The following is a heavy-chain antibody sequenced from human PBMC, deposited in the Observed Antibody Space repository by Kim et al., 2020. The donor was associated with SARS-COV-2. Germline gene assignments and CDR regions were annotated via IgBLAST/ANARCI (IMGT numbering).Heavy chain of an antibody. CDR1: GFAFSSNT. CDR2: ISTSSSSI. Sequence: GGSLRLSCAASGFAFSSNTMIWVRQAPGKGLERVSYISTSSSSIYYADSVKGRFTISRDNAKNSLYLQMNSLRDEDTAVYYCARGRGGGSNTDGYCGQGT. V-gene: IGHV3-48*02. J-gene: IGHJ4*02. D-gene: IGHD3-16*01. CDR3: ARGRGGGSNTDGY.